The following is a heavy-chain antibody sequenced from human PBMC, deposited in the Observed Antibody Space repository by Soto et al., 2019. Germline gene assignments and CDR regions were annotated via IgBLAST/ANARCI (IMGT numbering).Heavy chain of an antibody. CDR2: ISGNGGGT. V-gene: IGHV3-23*01. J-gene: IGHJ4*02. CDR1: GFTFSSYA. Sequence: PGGSLRLSCAASGFTFSSYAMSWVRQAPGKGLEWVSGISGNGGGTYYADSVKGRFTISRDNSKNTLYLQMNSLRAEDTAVYYCARGRDCSSTSCYVFDYWGKGTLVTVPS. CDR3: ARGRDCSSTSCYVFDY. D-gene: IGHD2-2*01.